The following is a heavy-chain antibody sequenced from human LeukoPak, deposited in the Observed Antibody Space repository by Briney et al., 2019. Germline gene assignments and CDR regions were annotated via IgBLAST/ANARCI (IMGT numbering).Heavy chain of an antibody. CDR2: ISGGGDII. D-gene: IGHD5-24*01. J-gene: IGHJ4*02. CDR3: ARLPNYYFDS. V-gene: IGHV3-11*01. Sequence: GGSLRLSCAASGFTFSDYYMSWIRQAPGKGLEWVSYISGGGDIIYYADSVKGRSTISRDNAKNTLFLQMSSLRAEDTAVYYCARLPNYYFDSWDQGTQVTVSS. CDR1: GFTFSDYY.